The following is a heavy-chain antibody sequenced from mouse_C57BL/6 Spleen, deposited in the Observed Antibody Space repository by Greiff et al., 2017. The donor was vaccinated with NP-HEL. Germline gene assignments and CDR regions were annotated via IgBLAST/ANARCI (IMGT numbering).Heavy chain of an antibody. CDR1: GYTFTSYW. J-gene: IGHJ3*01. V-gene: IGHV1-64*01. D-gene: IGHD2-2*01. CDR2: IHPNSGST. CDR3: ARLGVGGYDGGRLAY. Sequence: QVQLQQPGAELVKPGASVKLSCKASGYTFTSYWMHWVKQRPGQGLEWIGMIHPNSGSTNYNEKFKSKATLTVDKSSSTAYMQLSSLTSEDSAVYYCARLGVGGYDGGRLAYWGQGTLVTVSA.